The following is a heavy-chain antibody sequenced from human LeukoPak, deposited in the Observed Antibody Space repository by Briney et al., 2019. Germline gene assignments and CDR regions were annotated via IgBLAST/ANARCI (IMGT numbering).Heavy chain of an antibody. CDR2: ISSSGTTI. V-gene: IGHV3-11*01. J-gene: IGHJ4*02. Sequence: GGSLRLPCAASGFTFNDYYMTWIRQAPGKGLEWVSYISSSGTTIYYADSVKGRFTISRDNAKNSLYLQMNTLRAEDTAVYYCARDRFSGSYPLDYWGQGTLVTVSS. CDR3: ARDRFSGSYPLDY. CDR1: GFTFNDYY. D-gene: IGHD1-26*01.